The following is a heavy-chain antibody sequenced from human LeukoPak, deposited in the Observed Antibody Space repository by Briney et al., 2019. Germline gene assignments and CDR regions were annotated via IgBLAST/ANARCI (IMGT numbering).Heavy chain of an antibody. Sequence: PGGSLRLSCAASGFTFSNYWMSWVRQAPGKGLEWVANIKQDGSEKHYVDSVKGRFTISTDNAKNSMDLQMNGLRAEDTAVYYCGTTVTTGRRYWGQGTPVTVSS. J-gene: IGHJ4*02. D-gene: IGHD4-17*01. V-gene: IGHV3-7*01. CDR2: IKQDGSEK. CDR3: GTTVTTGRRY. CDR1: GFTFSNYW.